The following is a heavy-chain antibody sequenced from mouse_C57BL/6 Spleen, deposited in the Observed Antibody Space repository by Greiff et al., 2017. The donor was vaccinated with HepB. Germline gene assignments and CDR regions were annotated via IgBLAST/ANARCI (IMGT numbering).Heavy chain of an antibody. CDR2: IYPGDGDT. J-gene: IGHJ3*01. CDR1: GYAFSSYW. V-gene: IGHV1-80*01. CDR3: ARGGQLAFAY. D-gene: IGHD4-1*02. Sequence: VQGVESGAELVKPGASVKISCKASGYAFSSYWMNWVKQRPGKGLEWIGQIYPGDGDTNYNGKFKGKATLTADKSSSTAYIQLSSLTAEDSAVYFCARGGQLAFAYWGQGTLVTVSA.